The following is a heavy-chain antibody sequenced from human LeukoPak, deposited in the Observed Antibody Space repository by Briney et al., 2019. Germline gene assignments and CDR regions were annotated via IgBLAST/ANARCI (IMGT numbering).Heavy chain of an antibody. CDR1: GYRFSSYW. V-gene: IGHV5-51*01. Sequence: GESLKISCQGSGYRFSSYWIGWVRQMPGKGLEWMGIIYPGDSDTRYSPSLQGQVTISADKSISTAYLQWSSLKASDTAMYYCAKGYCSSTTCYPGVWFDPWGQGTLVTVSS. J-gene: IGHJ5*02. CDR2: IYPGDSDT. D-gene: IGHD2-2*01. CDR3: AKGYCSSTTCYPGVWFDP.